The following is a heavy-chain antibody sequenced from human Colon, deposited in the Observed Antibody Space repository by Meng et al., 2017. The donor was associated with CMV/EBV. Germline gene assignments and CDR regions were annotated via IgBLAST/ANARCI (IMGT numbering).Heavy chain of an antibody. CDR3: ATSLLVLPASVRPNHFDS. CDR2: IYSGDSDT. V-gene: IGHV5-51*01. Sequence: GGSLRLSCKGSGYTFSRFWIGWVRQMPGKGLESMGIIYSGDSDTRYSPSFQGHVTISVDKSISTVYLQWSSLRASDTAMYYCATSLLVLPASVRPNHFDSWGQGTLVTVSS. D-gene: IGHD6-6*01. J-gene: IGHJ4*02. CDR1: GYTFSRFW.